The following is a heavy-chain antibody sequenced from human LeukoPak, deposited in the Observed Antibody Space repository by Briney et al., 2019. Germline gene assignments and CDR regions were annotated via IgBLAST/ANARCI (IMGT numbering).Heavy chain of an antibody. CDR3: VKDRPCETCMPMDA. V-gene: IGHV3-23*01. D-gene: IGHD2-2*01. J-gene: IGHJ6*02. CDR2: ISNVGTI. CDR1: GFSFRSYA. Sequence: GGSLRLSCAASGFSFRSYAMTWVHQAPGKGLEWVSEISNVGTINYADSVKGRFTISRDNSKDTVSLQMNSLRAEDSAIYFCVKDRPCETCMPMDAWGQGTTVTVSS.